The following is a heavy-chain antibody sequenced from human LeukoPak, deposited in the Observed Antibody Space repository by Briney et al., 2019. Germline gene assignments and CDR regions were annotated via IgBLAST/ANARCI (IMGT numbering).Heavy chain of an antibody. CDR3: AKDPVGAPLVEYYFDY. CDR1: GFTFSSYA. CDR2: ISGSGGST. Sequence: GGSLRLSCAASGFTFSSYAMSWVRQAPGKGLEWVSAISGSGGSTYYADSVKGRFTISRDNSKNTLYLQMNSLRAEDTAVYYCAKDPVGAPLVEYYFDYWGQGTLVTVSS. D-gene: IGHD1-26*01. V-gene: IGHV3-23*01. J-gene: IGHJ4*02.